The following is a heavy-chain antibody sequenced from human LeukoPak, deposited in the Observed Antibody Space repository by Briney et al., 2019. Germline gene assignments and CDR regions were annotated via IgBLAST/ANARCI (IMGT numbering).Heavy chain of an antibody. Sequence: SETLSLTCTASGGSVSSTTYFWSWIRQPPGKGLEWIASINYSGSTYYNPSLKSRVTISVDTSENQFSLKLSSVTAADTAVYYCARYVVYGSGKYYFDYWGQGTLVTVSS. CDR3: ARYVVYGSGKYYFDY. D-gene: IGHD3-10*01. V-gene: IGHV4-39*01. J-gene: IGHJ4*02. CDR1: GGSVSSTTYF. CDR2: INYSGST.